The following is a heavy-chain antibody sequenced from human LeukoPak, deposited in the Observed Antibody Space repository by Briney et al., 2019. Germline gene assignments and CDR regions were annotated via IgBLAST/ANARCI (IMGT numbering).Heavy chain of an antibody. V-gene: IGHV3-21*01. Sequence: GGSLRLSCAASGFTFSSYSMNWVRQAPGKGLEWVSSISSSSSYIYYADSVKGRFTISRDNAKNSLYLQMNSLRAEDTAVYYCARCDDYDWAFDIWGQGTMVTVSS. CDR3: ARCDDYDWAFDI. J-gene: IGHJ3*02. D-gene: IGHD4/OR15-4a*01. CDR2: ISSSSSYI. CDR1: GFTFSSYS.